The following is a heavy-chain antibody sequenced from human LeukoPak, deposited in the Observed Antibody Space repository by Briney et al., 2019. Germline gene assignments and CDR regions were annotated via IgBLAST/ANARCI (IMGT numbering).Heavy chain of an antibody. Sequence: GGSLRLSCAASGFTFSDYRMLWVRQAPGRGLEWVSHISRTRNTIYYADSVRGRFTISRDNAKNSLYLQMHSLRNDHTAVYYCARDLSGSYFDYWGQGTLVTASS. V-gene: IGHV3-48*02. CDR2: ISRTRNTI. CDR3: ARDLSGSYFDY. D-gene: IGHD1-26*01. J-gene: IGHJ4*02. CDR1: GFTFSDYR.